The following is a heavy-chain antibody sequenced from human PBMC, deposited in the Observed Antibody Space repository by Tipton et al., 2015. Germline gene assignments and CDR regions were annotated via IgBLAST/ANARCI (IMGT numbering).Heavy chain of an antibody. CDR1: GDSISSLNW. J-gene: IGHJ4*02. CDR2: IYYTGST. V-gene: IGHV4-31*03. Sequence: TLSLTCSVSGDSISSLNWWTWIRQHPGKDLQWIGYIYYTGSTYYNPSLKSRVIISRDTSKNQFSLNLTSVTAADTALYYCARGVGYEVGFDYWGLGTLVTVSS. D-gene: IGHD5-12*01. CDR3: ARGVGYEVGFDY.